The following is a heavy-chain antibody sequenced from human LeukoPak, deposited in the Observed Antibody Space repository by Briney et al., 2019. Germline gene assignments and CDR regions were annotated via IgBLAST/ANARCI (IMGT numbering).Heavy chain of an antibody. CDR3: ARSRDIVVVEDWFDP. CDR2: MYYTGST. D-gene: IGHD2-2*01. V-gene: IGHV4-59*01. Sequence: SETLSLTCTVSSGSISSYYWTWIRQPPGKGLEWIGYMYYTGSTNYNPSLKSRVTISVDTSKNQFSLDLTSVTSADTAVYYCARSRDIVVVEDWFDPWGQGTLVTVSS. CDR1: SGSISSYY. J-gene: IGHJ5*02.